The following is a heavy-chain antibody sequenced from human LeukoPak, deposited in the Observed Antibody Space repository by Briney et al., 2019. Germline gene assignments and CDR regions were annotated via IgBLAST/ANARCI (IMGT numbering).Heavy chain of an antibody. V-gene: IGHV3-15*01. J-gene: IGHJ3*02. CDR2: IKSKTDGGTT. CDR1: GFTFSNAW. CDR3: TTDTRGRASDAFDI. Sequence: GGSLRLSCAASGFTFSNAWVSWVRQAPGKGLEWVGRIKSKTDGGTTDYAAPVKGRFTISRDDSKNTLYLQMNSLKTEDTAVYYCTTDTRGRASDAFDIWGQGTMVTVSS. D-gene: IGHD1-14*01.